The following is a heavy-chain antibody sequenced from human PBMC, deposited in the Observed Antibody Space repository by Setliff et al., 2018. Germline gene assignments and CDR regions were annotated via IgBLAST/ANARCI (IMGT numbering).Heavy chain of an antibody. V-gene: IGHV3-7*03. CDR3: AKPQVELRWGFES. CDR1: ALTFSRYW. J-gene: IGHJ4*02. Sequence: PGGSLRLSCAASALTFSRYWMKWVRQAPGKGLEWVADIRQDGNEIYYVDSVRGRFTIFRDGSKNTLYLQMTSLRAEDTAVYYCAKPQVELRWGFESWGQGTLVTVSS. CDR2: IRQDGNEI. D-gene: IGHD1-26*01.